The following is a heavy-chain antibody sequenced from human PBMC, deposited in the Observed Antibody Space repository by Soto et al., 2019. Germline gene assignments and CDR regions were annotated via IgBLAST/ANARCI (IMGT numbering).Heavy chain of an antibody. D-gene: IGHD3-10*01. V-gene: IGHV4-59*01. CDR1: GGSISSYY. CDR3: AREITMVRGTDAFDI. CDR2: IYYSGST. Sequence: QVQLQESGPGLVKPSETLSLTCTVSGGSISSYYWSWIRQPPGKGLEWIGYIYYSGSTNYNPSLNSRVTISVDTSKNQFSLKLSSVTAADTAVYYCAREITMVRGTDAFDIWGQGTIVTVAS. J-gene: IGHJ3*02.